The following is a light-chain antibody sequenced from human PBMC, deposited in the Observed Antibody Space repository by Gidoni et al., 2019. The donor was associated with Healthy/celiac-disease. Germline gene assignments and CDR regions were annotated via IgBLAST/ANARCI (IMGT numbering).Light chain of an antibody. J-gene: IGKJ3*01. V-gene: IGKV1-NL1*01. CDR1: QGISNS. Sequence: LHMTQSPSSLSASVGDRVTITCRASQGISNSLAWYQQKPGKAPKLLLYAASRLESGVPSRFSGSGSGTDYTITISSLQHEDFATYYCQKYYSTPFTFGPGTKVDIK. CDR2: AAS. CDR3: QKYYSTPFT.